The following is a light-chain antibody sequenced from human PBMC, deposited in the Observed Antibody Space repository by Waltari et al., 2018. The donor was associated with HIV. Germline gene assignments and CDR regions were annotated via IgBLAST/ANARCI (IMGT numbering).Light chain of an antibody. CDR2: DDR. J-gene: IGLJ2*01. Sequence: SYVLTQSPSVSVALGQTASIACGGNNIGSKSVHWYPQKPGQAPALVIYDDRDRPSGIPERFSGSNSGHTATLSIGRVEAGDEADYYCQVWESSSDHVVIGGGTKLTV. V-gene: IGLV3-21*02. CDR1: NIGSKS. CDR3: QVWESSSDHVV.